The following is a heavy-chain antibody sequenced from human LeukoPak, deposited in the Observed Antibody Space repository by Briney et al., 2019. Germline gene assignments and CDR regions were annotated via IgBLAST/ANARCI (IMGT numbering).Heavy chain of an antibody. CDR1: GFTFSSYS. D-gene: IGHD1-14*01. V-gene: IGHV3-21*01. CDR2: ISSTSSSI. Sequence: GGSLRLSCAASGFTFSSYSMNWVRQAPGTGLEWVSSISSTSSSITYADSVKGRFTISRDNANNSMYLQMDSLRAEDTAVYYCARDPPSRRTRYFDYWGQGTLVTVSS. J-gene: IGHJ4*02. CDR3: ARDPPSRRTRYFDY.